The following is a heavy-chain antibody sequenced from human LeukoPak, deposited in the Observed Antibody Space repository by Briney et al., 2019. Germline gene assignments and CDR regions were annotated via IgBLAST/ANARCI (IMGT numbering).Heavy chain of an antibody. V-gene: IGHV3-23*01. CDR2: ISGSAGST. J-gene: IGHJ4*02. D-gene: IGHD6-19*01. Sequence: PGGSLRLSCAASGFTFSSYWMNWARQAPGKGLEWVSGISGSAGSTYYADSVKGRFTISRDNSKNTLYLQVSSLRAEDTAVYYCAKAPSRAGNGWYQIDYWGQGTLVTVSS. CDR3: AKAPSRAGNGWYQIDY. CDR1: GFTFSSYW.